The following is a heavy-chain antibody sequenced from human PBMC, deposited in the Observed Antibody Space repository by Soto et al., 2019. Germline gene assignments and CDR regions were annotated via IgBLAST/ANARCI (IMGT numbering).Heavy chain of an antibody. Sequence: SGPTLVNPTQTLTLTFTFSGFSLSTSGMRVSWIRQPPGKALEWLARIDWDDDKFYSTSLKTRLTISKDTSKNQVVLTMTNMDPVDTATYYCARMGSSWGDAFDIWGQGTMVTVSS. V-gene: IGHV2-70*04. CDR2: IDWDDDK. J-gene: IGHJ3*02. D-gene: IGHD6-13*01. CDR1: GFSLSTSGMR. CDR3: ARMGSSWGDAFDI.